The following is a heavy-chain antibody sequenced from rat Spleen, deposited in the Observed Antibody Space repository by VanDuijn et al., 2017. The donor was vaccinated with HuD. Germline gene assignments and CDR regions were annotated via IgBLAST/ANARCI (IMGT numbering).Heavy chain of an antibody. V-gene: IGHV5-25*01. CDR1: GFTFSDYY. D-gene: IGHD5-1*01. CDR2: ISVSGGT. J-gene: IGHJ1*01. CDR3: ARLELGWYFDF. Sequence: EVQLVESDGGLVQPGRSLKLSCAASGFTFSDYYMAWVRQAPTKGLEWVASISVSGGTYYRDSVKGRFTISRDNAKSTLYLQMDSLRSEDTATYYCARLELGWYFDFWGPGTMVTVSS.